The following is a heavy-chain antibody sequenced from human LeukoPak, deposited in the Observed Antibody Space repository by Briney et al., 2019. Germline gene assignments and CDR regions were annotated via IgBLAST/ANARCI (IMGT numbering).Heavy chain of an antibody. Sequence: AVNVSCKASGGTLLSYAISGVRQPPARGLEGMGGIIPIFGTAKYAQKLQGRVTITADESTSQAYMELSSLRSEDTAVYYCARRSYYDIRGYYSGRFDPWGQGTLVTVSS. CDR3: ARRSYYDIRGYYSGRFDP. D-gene: IGHD3-22*01. V-gene: IGHV1-69*13. CDR1: GGTLLSYA. J-gene: IGHJ5*02. CDR2: IIPIFGTA.